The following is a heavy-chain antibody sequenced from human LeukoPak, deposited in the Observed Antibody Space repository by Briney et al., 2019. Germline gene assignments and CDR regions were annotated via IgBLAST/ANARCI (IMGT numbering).Heavy chain of an antibody. CDR1: GWSFSSYY. Sequence: PSETLSLTCAVYGWSFSSYYWSWIRQPPGKGLEWVGEINHSGSTNYYPSLKRRLTISVDTSKNQVSLKVSSVTAADTAVYYCASRIYGDYALFDYWGQGTLVTVSS. CDR3: ASRIYGDYALFDY. J-gene: IGHJ4*02. CDR2: INHSGST. V-gene: IGHV4-34*01. D-gene: IGHD4-17*01.